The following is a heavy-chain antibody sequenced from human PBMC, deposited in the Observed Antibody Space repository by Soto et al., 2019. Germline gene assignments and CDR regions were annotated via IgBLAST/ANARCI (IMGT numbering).Heavy chain of an antibody. CDR2: IIPIFGTA. D-gene: IGHD3-22*01. V-gene: IGHV1-69*13. CDR3: ARVEGEYDSSGYYYPDAFDI. J-gene: IGHJ3*02. CDR1: GGTFSSYA. Sequence: GASVKVSCKASGGTFSSYAISWVRQAPGQGLEWMGGIIPIFGTANYAQKFQGRVTITADESTSTAYMELSSLRSEDTAVYYCARVEGEYDSSGYYYPDAFDIWGQGTMVTVSS.